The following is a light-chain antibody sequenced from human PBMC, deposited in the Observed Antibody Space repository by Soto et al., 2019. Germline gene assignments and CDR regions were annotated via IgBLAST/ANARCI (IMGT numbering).Light chain of an antibody. J-gene: IGLJ1*01. CDR1: NSGVVNYEY. V-gene: IGLV2-23*01. CDR3: LSYAGSSTL. CDR2: EGR. Sequence: QSVLSQPASVSGSPGQSITISCTGINSGVVNYEYVSWYQQFPDKAPKLIIYEGRERPSGVSDRFSGSKSDNAASLTISALQTEDEDEYFCLSYAGSSTLFGTGTKV.